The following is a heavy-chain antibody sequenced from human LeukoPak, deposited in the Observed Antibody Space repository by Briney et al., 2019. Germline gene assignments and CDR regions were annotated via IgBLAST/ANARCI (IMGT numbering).Heavy chain of an antibody. CDR1: GYTFISYG. CDR3: ARVFGSSSWSGLDY. D-gene: IGHD6-13*01. CDR2: ISAYNGNT. Sequence: ASVKVSCKASGYTFISYGISWVRQAPGQGLEWMGWISAYNGNTNYAQKLQGRVTMTTDTSTSTAYMELRSLRSDDTAVYYCARVFGSSSWSGLDYWGQGTLVTVSS. J-gene: IGHJ4*02. V-gene: IGHV1-18*01.